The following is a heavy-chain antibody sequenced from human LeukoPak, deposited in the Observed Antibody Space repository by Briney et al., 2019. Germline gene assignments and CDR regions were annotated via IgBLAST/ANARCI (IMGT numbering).Heavy chain of an antibody. CDR3: ARGRIFGVIYYYYYMDV. V-gene: IGHV4-34*01. CDR1: GGSFSGYY. CDR2: INHSGST. Sequence: SETLSLTCAVYGGSFSGYYWSWIRRPPGKGLEWIGEINHSGSTNYNPSLKSRVTISVDTSKNQFSLKLSSVTAADTAVYYCARGRIFGVIYYYYYMDVWGKGTTVTVSS. D-gene: IGHD3-3*01. J-gene: IGHJ6*03.